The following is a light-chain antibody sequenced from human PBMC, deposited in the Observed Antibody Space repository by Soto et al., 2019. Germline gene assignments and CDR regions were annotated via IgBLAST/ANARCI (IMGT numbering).Light chain of an antibody. V-gene: IGLV2-14*01. Sequence: QSALTQPASVSGSPGQSITISCTGTSSDVGGYNYVSWYQQHPGKAPKLMIYDVSNRPSGVSNRFSGSKSGNTASLTISGLQAEDEADDYCSSYTRSSSSVVFGGGTKLTV. CDR3: SSYTRSSSSVV. J-gene: IGLJ2*01. CDR1: SSDVGGYNY. CDR2: DVS.